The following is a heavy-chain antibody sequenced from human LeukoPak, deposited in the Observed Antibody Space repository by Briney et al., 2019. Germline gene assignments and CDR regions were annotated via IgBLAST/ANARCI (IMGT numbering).Heavy chain of an antibody. CDR1: GFTFSSYS. J-gene: IGHJ4*02. CDR3: ARDLSHIVVATAIFDY. Sequence: SGGSLRLSCAASGFTFSSYSMNWVRQAPGKGLEWVSSISSSSSYIYYADSVKGRFTISRDNAKNSLYLQMNSLRAEDTAVYYCARDLSHIVVATAIFDYWGQGTLVTVSS. D-gene: IGHD2-21*02. CDR2: ISSSSSYI. V-gene: IGHV3-21*01.